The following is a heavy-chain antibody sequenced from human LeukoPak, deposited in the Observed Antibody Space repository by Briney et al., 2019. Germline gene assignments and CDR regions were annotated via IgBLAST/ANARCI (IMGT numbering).Heavy chain of an antibody. CDR2: IYSGGST. J-gene: IGHJ4*02. Sequence: GGSLRLSSAASGFTVSSNYMSWVRQAPGKGLEWVSVIYSGGSTYYADSVKGRFTISRDNSKNTLYLQMNSLRAEDTAVYYCARERSSGYYSYYFDYWGQGTLVTVSS. CDR1: GFTVSSNY. D-gene: IGHD3-22*01. CDR3: ARERSSGYYSYYFDY. V-gene: IGHV3-53*01.